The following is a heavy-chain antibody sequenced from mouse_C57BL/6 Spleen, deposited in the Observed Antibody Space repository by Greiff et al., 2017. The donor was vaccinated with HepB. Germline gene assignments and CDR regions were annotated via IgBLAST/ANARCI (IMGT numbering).Heavy chain of an antibody. V-gene: IGHV1-82*01. J-gene: IGHJ4*01. CDR2: IYPGDGDT. CDR1: GYAFSSSW. D-gene: IGHD1-1*01. Sequence: VMLVESGPELVKPGASVKISCKASGYAFSSSWMNWVKQRPGKGLEWIGRIYPGDGDTNYNGKFKGKATLTADKSSSTAYMQLSSLTSEDSAVYFCARRDYAPMDYWGQGTSVTVSS. CDR3: ARRDYAPMDY.